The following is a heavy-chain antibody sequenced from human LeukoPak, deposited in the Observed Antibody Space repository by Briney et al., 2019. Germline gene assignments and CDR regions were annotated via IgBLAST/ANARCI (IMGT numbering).Heavy chain of an antibody. V-gene: IGHV1-18*04. CDR2: ICAYNGST. J-gene: IGHJ4*02. Sequence: AWVKVTFKCSGYTFTCYGIRWVRQPPGQGLEGMGWICAYNGSTNYAQKLQERVTMTTDTSTSTAYMELRSLRSDDTAVYYCARGGSSFDYWGQGTLVTVSS. D-gene: IGHD3-10*01. CDR3: ARGGSSFDY. CDR1: GYTFTCYG.